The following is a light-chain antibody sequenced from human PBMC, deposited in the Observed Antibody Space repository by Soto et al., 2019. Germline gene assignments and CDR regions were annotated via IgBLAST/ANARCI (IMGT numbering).Light chain of an antibody. CDR3: QQSFSSPPT. CDR1: QRIINY. V-gene: IGKV1-39*01. Sequence: DIHMTQSPSSMSASVGDRVTITCRASQRIINYVNWYQQKPGKAPSLLIYAASSLQSGVPSRFSGSGSGTDFTLTISSLQTDDFATYYCQQSFSSPPTFGGGTKVDIK. J-gene: IGKJ4*01. CDR2: AAS.